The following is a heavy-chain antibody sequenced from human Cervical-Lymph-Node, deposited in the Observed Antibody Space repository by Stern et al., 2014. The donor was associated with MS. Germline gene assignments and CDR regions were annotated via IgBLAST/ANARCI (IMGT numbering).Heavy chain of an antibody. V-gene: IGHV4-31*03. CDR3: MRGDY. CDR1: GESIKTIGYF. Sequence: QVQLQVSGPGLVKPSQTLSLTCKVSGESIKTIGYFWSWVRQPPGKGLEWIGFISHSGVTFYNETLKSRVTLSQDTSANQFSLRLTSVTAADTALYFCMRGDYWGRGILVAVSS. CDR2: ISHSGVT. J-gene: IGHJ4*02.